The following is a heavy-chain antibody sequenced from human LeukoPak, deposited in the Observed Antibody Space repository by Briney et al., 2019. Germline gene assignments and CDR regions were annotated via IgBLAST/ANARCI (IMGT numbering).Heavy chain of an antibody. D-gene: IGHD4-17*01. CDR2: INPSAGST. J-gene: IGHJ4*02. V-gene: IGHV1-46*01. CDR1: GDTLASYY. CDR3: ARENGDFDY. Sequence: ASVKVSLNASGDTLASYYVQWVRHSPGQVLEWMGIINPSAGSTSYAQKFQGRVTMTRDPSTSTVYMELRSLSSEDTAVSYCARENGDFDYWGQGTLVTVSS.